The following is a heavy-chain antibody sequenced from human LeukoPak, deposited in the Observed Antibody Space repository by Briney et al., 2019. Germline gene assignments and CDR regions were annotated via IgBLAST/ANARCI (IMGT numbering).Heavy chain of an antibody. V-gene: IGHV3-30*02. Sequence: GGSLRLSCAASGFTFSSYGMHWVRQAPGKGLEWVAFIQYDVSSEYYADSVKGRFTVSRDNSKNTLYLQMNSLRAEDTAVYYCAREYSGRCIHAFHSWGQGTMVTVSS. D-gene: IGHD6-13*01. CDR2: IQYDVSSE. CDR1: GFTFSSYG. J-gene: IGHJ3*02. CDR3: AREYSGRCIHAFHS.